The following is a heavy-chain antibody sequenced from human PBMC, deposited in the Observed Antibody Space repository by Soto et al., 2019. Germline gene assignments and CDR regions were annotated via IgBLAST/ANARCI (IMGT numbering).Heavy chain of an antibody. CDR2: FYNGGTT. J-gene: IGHJ4*02. Sequence: QVQLQESGPGLVKPSETLSLPCTVSGGSISTYYWIWIRQAPGKGLEWIGVFYNGGTTNYSPSLKSRVTISVDTSKNQFSLKLNSVTAADTAVYYCARDGSERPATYWGQGILVTVSS. CDR3: ARDGSERPATY. CDR1: GGSISTYY. V-gene: IGHV4-59*01. D-gene: IGHD3-10*01.